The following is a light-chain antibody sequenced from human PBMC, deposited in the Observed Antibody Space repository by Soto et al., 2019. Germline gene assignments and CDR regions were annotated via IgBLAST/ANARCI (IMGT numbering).Light chain of an antibody. CDR2: GAS. J-gene: IGKJ4*01. CDR1: QSVSNNY. V-gene: IGKV3-20*01. Sequence: EIVLTQSPGTLSLSPGERATLSCRASQSVSNNYLAWYQQKPGQAPRLLIYGASSRATGVPDRFSGGGSGTDFTLTISSLQPEDFATYSCQQTYRTPLTFGGGTKVDIK. CDR3: QQTYRTPLT.